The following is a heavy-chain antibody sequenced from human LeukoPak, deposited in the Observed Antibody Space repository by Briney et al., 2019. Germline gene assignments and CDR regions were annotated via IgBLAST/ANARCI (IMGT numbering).Heavy chain of an antibody. CDR3: ARGGSSWSAEYFQH. Sequence: SETLSLTCTVSGGSISSYYWSWIRRPAGKGLEWIGRIYTSGSTNYNPSLKSRVTMSVDTSKNQFSLKLSSVTAADTAVHYCARGGSSWSAEYFQHWGQGTLVTVSS. CDR2: IYTSGST. D-gene: IGHD6-13*01. V-gene: IGHV4-4*07. CDR1: GGSISSYY. J-gene: IGHJ1*01.